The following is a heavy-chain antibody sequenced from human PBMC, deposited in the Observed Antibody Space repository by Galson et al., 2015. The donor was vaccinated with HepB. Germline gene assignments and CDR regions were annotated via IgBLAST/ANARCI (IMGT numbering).Heavy chain of an antibody. Sequence: SLRLSCAASGFMLSGYGMHWVRQAPGKGLEWVAVISYDGSSNHYADSVKGRFTISRDNSKNTLHLQLNSLRVEDTAGYYCAKGQPGLVPPFHSWGQGTLVTVSS. CDR3: AKGQPGLVPPFHS. V-gene: IGHV3-30*18. CDR2: ISYDGSSN. CDR1: GFMLSGYG. D-gene: IGHD6-19*01. J-gene: IGHJ4*02.